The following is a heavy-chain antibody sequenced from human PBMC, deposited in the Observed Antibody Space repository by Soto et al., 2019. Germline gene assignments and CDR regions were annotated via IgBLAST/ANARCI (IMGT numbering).Heavy chain of an antibody. CDR3: AKSPPSHRVRDLGELSPSGY. CDR2: IRGSGGST. D-gene: IGHD3-16*02. V-gene: IGHV3-23*01. CDR1: GFTFRTYT. J-gene: IGHJ4*02. Sequence: HPGGSLRLSCISSGFTFRTYTMNWVRQAPGKGLEWVSAIRGSGGSTFYADSVKGRFTISRDNSKNTLYLQMNSLRAEDTAVYYSAKSPPSHRVRDLGELSPSGYWGQGTLVTVSS.